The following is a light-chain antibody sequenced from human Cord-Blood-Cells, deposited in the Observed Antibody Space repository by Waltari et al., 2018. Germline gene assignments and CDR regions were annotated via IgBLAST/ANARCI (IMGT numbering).Light chain of an antibody. CDR3: QQYNNWPLT. Sequence: EIVMTHCPATLSVSPGERATLSCRASQSVSSNLAWYQQRPGQDPRLLIYGASTRATGIPARFSGSGSGTEFTLTISSLQSEDFAVYYCQQYNNWPLTFGGGTKVEIK. V-gene: IGKV3-15*01. CDR1: QSVSSN. J-gene: IGKJ4*01. CDR2: GAS.